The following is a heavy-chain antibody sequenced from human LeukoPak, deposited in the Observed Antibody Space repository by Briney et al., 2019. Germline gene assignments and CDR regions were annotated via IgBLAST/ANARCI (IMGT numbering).Heavy chain of an antibody. Sequence: GESLKISCKGSEYRFTSYWIGWVRQMPGKGLEWMGIIYPGDSHTRYSPSFQGQVTISADKSISTAYLQWSSLKASDTAMYYCARRSTVGATSFFDYWGQGTLVTVSS. CDR1: EYRFTSYW. D-gene: IGHD1-26*01. CDR2: IYPGDSHT. CDR3: ARRSTVGATSFFDY. J-gene: IGHJ4*02. V-gene: IGHV5-51*01.